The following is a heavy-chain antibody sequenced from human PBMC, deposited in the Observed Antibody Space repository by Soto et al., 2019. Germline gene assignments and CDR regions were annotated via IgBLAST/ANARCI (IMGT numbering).Heavy chain of an antibody. CDR1: GFTFSSYA. CDR2: ISYDGSNK. D-gene: IGHD5-12*01. CDR3: ASIRGYSGYDTPYYYYGMDV. J-gene: IGHJ6*02. V-gene: IGHV3-30-3*01. Sequence: GSLRLSCAASGFTFSSYAMHWVRQAPGKGLEWVAVISYDGSNKYYADSVKGRFTISRDNSKNTLYLQMNSLGAEDTAVYYCASIRGYSGYDTPYYYYGMDVWGQGTTVTVSS.